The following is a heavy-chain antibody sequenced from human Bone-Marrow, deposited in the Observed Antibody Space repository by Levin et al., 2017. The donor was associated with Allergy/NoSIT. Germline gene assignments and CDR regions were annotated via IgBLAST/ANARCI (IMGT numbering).Heavy chain of an antibody. D-gene: IGHD7-27*01. Sequence: SCSVSGASIRNSVYYWGWIRQPPGKGLEWIGSIYYSGDTHYTPSLKSRVIMSVDTSTNQFSLKVTSLSAADTGIYYCARHSGDFHQWGQGTLVTVSS. CDR1: GASIRNSVYY. CDR2: IYYSGDT. J-gene: IGHJ1*01. V-gene: IGHV4-39*01. CDR3: ARHSGDFHQ.